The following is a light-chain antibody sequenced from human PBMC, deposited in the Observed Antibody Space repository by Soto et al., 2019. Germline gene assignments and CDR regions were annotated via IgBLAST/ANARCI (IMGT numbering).Light chain of an antibody. CDR2: GAS. J-gene: IGKJ3*01. V-gene: IGKV3-20*01. CDR1: QSVSSSY. Sequence: EIVLTQSPGTLSLSPGERATLSCRASQSVSSSYLAWYQQRPGQAPRLLIFGASYRATGIPDRFSGSGSGTDFTLTISRLEPEDFAVYYCQQYNSSPPEFTIGPGTKVDSK. CDR3: QQYNSSPPEFT.